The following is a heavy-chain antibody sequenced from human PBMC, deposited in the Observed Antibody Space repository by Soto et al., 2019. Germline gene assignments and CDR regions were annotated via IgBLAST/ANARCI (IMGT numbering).Heavy chain of an antibody. V-gene: IGHV3-21*01. CDR3: AREVDAYFDY. Sequence: GGSLRLSFAASGFTFSSYGIRWVRQAPGKGLEWVSSISSSSSNIYYADSVKGRFTISRDNAKNTLYLQMNSLRAEDTAVYYCAREVDAYFDYWGQGTLVTVSS. CDR2: ISSSSSNI. CDR1: GFTFSSYG. D-gene: IGHD5-12*01. J-gene: IGHJ4*02.